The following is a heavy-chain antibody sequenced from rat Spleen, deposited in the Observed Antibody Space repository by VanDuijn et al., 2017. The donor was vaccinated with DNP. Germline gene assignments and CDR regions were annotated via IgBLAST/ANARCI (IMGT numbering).Heavy chain of an antibody. CDR3: TLPGYNFDY. CDR2: ITGGSRTT. CDR1: GFTFNYYW. D-gene: IGHD1-4*01. Sequence: EVQLVESGGDLVQPGRSLKLSCVASGFTFNYYWMAWIRQVPGKGLEWIASITGGSRTTSYPDSVKGRFTISRDDAKSTLYLQMNSLQTEDTAIYFCTLPGYNFDYWGQGIMVTVSS. J-gene: IGHJ2*01. V-gene: IGHV5-31*01.